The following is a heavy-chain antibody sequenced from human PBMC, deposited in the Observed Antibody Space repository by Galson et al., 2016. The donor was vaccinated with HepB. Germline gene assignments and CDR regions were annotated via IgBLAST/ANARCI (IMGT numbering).Heavy chain of an antibody. V-gene: IGHV3-9*01. CDR1: GFNFDDHA. J-gene: IGHJ6*02. CDR2: ISWNSIIL. D-gene: IGHD1-26*01. Sequence: SLRLSCATSGFNFDDHAMHWVRQAPGKGLEWVSSISWNSIILGYADSVKGRFTISRDSAKSSLYLQMNSLRAEDTASYYCAKDVGHRSHGLDVWGQGTTVTVSS. CDR3: AKDVGHRSHGLDV.